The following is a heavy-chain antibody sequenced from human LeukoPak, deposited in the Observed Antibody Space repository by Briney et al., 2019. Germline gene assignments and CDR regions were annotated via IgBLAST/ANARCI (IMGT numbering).Heavy chain of an antibody. J-gene: IGHJ4*02. V-gene: IGHV3-7*01. Sequence: GGSLRLSRAASGSTFSTHWMSWVRQAPGKGLEWVANILQDENKIYYVASVKGRFTISRDKAKNSLYLQMNSLTAEYTAVYYCTRGGALGCLDYWGQGTLVTVSS. CDR1: GSTFSTHW. CDR2: ILQDENKI. D-gene: IGHD3-16*01. CDR3: TRGGALGCLDY.